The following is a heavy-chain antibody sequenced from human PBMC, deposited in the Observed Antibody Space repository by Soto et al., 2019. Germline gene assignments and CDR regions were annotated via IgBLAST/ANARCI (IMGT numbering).Heavy chain of an antibody. CDR1: GGSISSGDYY. Sequence: SETLSLTCTVSGGSISSGDYYWSWIRHPPGKGLEWIGYIYYIGSTYYNPSLKSRVTISVDTSKNQFSLKLSSVTAADTAVYYCARVHPDIVVVPPAPGSAFDIWGQGTLMTVSS. CDR2: IYYIGST. CDR3: ARVHPDIVVVPPAPGSAFDI. J-gene: IGHJ3*02. D-gene: IGHD2-2*01. V-gene: IGHV4-30-4*01.